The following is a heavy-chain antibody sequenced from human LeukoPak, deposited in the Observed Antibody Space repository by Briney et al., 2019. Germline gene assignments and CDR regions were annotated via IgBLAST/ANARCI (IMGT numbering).Heavy chain of an antibody. D-gene: IGHD2-2*02. J-gene: IGHJ4*02. CDR1: GFTFGDYA. CDR3: TSFGAPKYCGSTSCYTGRFY. CDR2: IRSKAYGGTT. V-gene: IGHV3-49*04. Sequence: GSLRLSCTASGFTFGDYAMSWVRQAPGKGLEWVGFIRSKAYGGTTEYAASVKGRFTISRDDSKSIAYLQMNSLKTEDTAVYYCTSFGAPKYCGSTSCYTGRFYWGQGTLVTVSS.